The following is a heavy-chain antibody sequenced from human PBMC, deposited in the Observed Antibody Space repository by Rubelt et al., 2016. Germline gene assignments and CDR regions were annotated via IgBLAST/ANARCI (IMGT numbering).Heavy chain of an antibody. CDR2: INPNSGGT. Sequence: VQSGAEVKKPGASVKVSCKASGYTFTGYYMHWVRQAPGQGLEWMGRINPNSGGTNYAKKFQGRVTMTRDTSISTAYMELSSLRSEDTAGYYCATVGGRDSSSWKLSHWFDPWGQGTLVTVSS. CDR1: GYTFTGYY. D-gene: IGHD6-13*01. CDR3: ATVGGRDSSSWKLSHWFDP. J-gene: IGHJ5*02. V-gene: IGHV1-2*06.